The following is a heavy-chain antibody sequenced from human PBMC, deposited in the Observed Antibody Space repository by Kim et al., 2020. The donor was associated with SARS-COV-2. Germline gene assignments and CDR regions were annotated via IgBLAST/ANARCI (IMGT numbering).Heavy chain of an antibody. D-gene: IGHD3-22*01. J-gene: IGHJ4*02. CDR2: ISSSSSYI. CDR1: GFTFSSYS. Sequence: GSLRLSCAASGFTFSSYSMNWVRQAPGKGLEWVSSISSSSSYIYYADSVKGRFTISRDNAKNSLYLQMNSLRAEDTAVYYCARDGGKTETYYYDSSGSTAFDYWGQGTLVTVSS. CDR3: ARDGGKTETYYYDSSGSTAFDY. V-gene: IGHV3-21*01.